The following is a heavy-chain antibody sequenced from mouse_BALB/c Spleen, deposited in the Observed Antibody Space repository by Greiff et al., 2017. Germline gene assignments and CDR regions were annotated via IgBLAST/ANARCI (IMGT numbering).Heavy chain of an antibody. Sequence: EVQGVESGGGLVKPGGSLKLSCAASGFTFSSYAMSWVRQSPEKRLEWVAEISSGGSYTYYPDTVTGRFTISRDNAKNTLYLEMSSLRSEDTAMYYCARDGGNAMDYWGQGTSVTVSS. J-gene: IGHJ4*01. CDR2: ISSGGSYT. CDR3: ARDGGNAMDY. CDR1: GFTFSSYA. V-gene: IGHV5-9-4*01.